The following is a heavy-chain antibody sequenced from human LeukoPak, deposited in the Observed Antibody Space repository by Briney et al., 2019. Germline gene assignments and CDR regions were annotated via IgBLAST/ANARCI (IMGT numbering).Heavy chain of an antibody. CDR3: ARGIVGAIPYYYGMDV. CDR2: IIPIFGTA. D-gene: IGHD1-26*01. J-gene: IGHJ6*02. Sequence: GASVKVSCKASGGTFSSYAISWVRQAPGQGLEWMGGIIPIFGTANYAQKFQGRVTITTDESTSTAYMELSSLRSEDTAVYYCARGIVGAIPYYYGMDVWGQGTTVTVSS. CDR1: GGTFSSYA. V-gene: IGHV1-69*05.